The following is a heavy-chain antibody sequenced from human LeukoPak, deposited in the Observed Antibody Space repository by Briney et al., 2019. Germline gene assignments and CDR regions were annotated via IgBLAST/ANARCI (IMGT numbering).Heavy chain of an antibody. CDR1: GGSISSYY. CDR2: IYYSGST. CDR3: ARLRLTDTAMAPYYYYGMDV. J-gene: IGHJ6*02. V-gene: IGHV4-59*08. Sequence: PSETLSLTCTVSGGSISSYYWSWIRQPPGKGLEWIGYIYYSGSTNYNPSLKSRVTISVDTSKNQFSLKLSSVTAADTAVYYCARLRLTDTAMAPYYYYGMDVWGQGTTVTVSS. D-gene: IGHD5-18*01.